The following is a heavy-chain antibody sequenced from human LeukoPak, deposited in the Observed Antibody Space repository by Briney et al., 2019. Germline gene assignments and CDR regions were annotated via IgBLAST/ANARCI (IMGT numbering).Heavy chain of an antibody. CDR2: IYYSGST. D-gene: IGHD3-22*01. J-gene: IGHJ4*02. Sequence: PSETLSLTCTVSGGSISSNSYYWGWIRQPPGKGLEWIVSIYYSGSTYYSPSLKSRVTISVDTSKNQFSLKLSSVTAADTAVYYCARTPGQKYYDSSGPFDYWGQGTLVTVSS. CDR3: ARTPGQKYYDSSGPFDY. CDR1: GGSISSNSYY. V-gene: IGHV4-39*01.